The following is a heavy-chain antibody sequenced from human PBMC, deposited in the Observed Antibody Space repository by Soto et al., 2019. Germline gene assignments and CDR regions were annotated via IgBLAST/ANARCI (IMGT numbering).Heavy chain of an antibody. Sequence: SETLSLTCTVSGGSIGSSSYFWAWIRQPPGKGLEWIGRIYYSGTTYYNPSLKSRVTLSVDTSKNQFSLKLSSVTAADTAVYYCASVKGGVLIDSWGQGTLVTVSS. J-gene: IGHJ5*01. CDR2: IYYSGTT. CDR1: GGSIGSSSYF. D-gene: IGHD1-26*01. V-gene: IGHV4-39*01. CDR3: ASVKGGVLIDS.